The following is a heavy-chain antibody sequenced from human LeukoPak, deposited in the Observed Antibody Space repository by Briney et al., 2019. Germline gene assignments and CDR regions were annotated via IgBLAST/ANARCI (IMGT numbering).Heavy chain of an antibody. D-gene: IGHD5-18*01. CDR2: IYHSGST. Sequence: SQTLSLTCTVSGGSISSGDYYWSWIRQPPGKGLEWIGYIYHSGSTYYNPSLKSRVTISVDTSKNQFSLKLSSVTAADTAVYYCASGYSYGYPCGDWGQGTLVTVSS. J-gene: IGHJ4*02. V-gene: IGHV4-30-4*01. CDR1: GGSISSGDYY. CDR3: ASGYSYGYPCGD.